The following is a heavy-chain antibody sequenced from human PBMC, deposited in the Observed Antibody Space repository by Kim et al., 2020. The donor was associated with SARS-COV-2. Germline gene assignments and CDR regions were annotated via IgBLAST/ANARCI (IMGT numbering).Heavy chain of an antibody. CDR3: ARLYQYSSGWRACCMDV. V-gene: IGHV1-69*13. D-gene: IGHD6-19*01. J-gene: IGHJ6*02. Sequence: SVKVSCKASGGTFSSYAISWVRQAPGQGLEWMGGIIPIFGTANYAQKFQGRVTITADESTSTTYMELSSLRSEDTSVYYCARLYQYSSGWRACCMDVWGQGTTVTVSS. CDR1: GGTFSSYA. CDR2: IIPIFGTA.